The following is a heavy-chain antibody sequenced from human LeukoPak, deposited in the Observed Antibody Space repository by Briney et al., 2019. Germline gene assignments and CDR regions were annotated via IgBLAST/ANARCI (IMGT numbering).Heavy chain of an antibody. J-gene: IGHJ4*02. Sequence: GGSLRLSCAASGFTVSSNHMSLVRQAPGKGLEWVSVIYSGGSTYYADSVKGRFTISRDNSKNTLYLQMNSLRAEDTAVYYCASHSSSWYGFDYWGQGTLVTVSS. CDR3: ASHSSSWYGFDY. CDR1: GFTVSSNH. D-gene: IGHD6-13*01. V-gene: IGHV3-53*01. CDR2: IYSGGST.